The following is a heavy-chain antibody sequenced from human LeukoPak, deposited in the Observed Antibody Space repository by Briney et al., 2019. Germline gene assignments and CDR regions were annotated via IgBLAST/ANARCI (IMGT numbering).Heavy chain of an antibody. D-gene: IGHD6-13*01. CDR3: ARARKPDIAAAPLNWFDP. J-gene: IGHJ5*02. Sequence: ASVKVSCKVSGYTLTELSMHWVRQAPGKGLEWMGGFDPEDGETIYAQKLQGRVTMTTDTSTSTAYMELRSLRSDDTAVYYCARARKPDIAAAPLNWFDPWGQGTLVTVSS. CDR1: GYTLTELS. CDR2: FDPEDGET. V-gene: IGHV1-24*01.